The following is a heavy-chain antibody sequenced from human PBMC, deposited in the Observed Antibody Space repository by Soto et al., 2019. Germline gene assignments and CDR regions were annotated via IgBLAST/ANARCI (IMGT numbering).Heavy chain of an antibody. J-gene: IGHJ3*02. CDR3: ARHKGVAIVATTPDDAFDI. D-gene: IGHD5-12*01. CDR1: GGSISSSSYY. CDR2: IYYSGST. V-gene: IGHV4-39*01. Sequence: QLQLQESGPGLVKPSETLSLTCTVSGGSISSSSYYWGWIRQPPGKGLEWIGSIYYSGSTYYNPSLKSRVTIAVATSTNQSSLKLSSVTAADTAVYYCARHKGVAIVATTPDDAFDIWGQGTMVTVSS.